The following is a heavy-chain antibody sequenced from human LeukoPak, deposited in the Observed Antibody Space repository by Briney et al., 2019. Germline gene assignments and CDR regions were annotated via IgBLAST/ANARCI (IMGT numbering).Heavy chain of an antibody. D-gene: IGHD6-13*01. J-gene: IGHJ4*02. V-gene: IGHV5-51*01. CDR2: IYPRDSDT. CDR3: ARTGYSSSSSDY. Sequence: GESLKISCKGSGYSFTSYSIGGVRQMPGKGLEWMGIIYPRDSDTRYSPSFQGQVTISADKSISTAYLQWSSLKASDTALYYCARTGYSSSSSDYWGQGTLVTVSS. CDR1: GYSFTSYS.